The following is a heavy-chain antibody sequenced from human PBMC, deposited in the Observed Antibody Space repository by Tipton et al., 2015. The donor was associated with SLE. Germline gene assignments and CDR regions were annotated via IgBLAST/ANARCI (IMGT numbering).Heavy chain of an antibody. CDR2: WSQSVGT. V-gene: IGHV4-39*06. Sequence: TLSLTCIVSGGSISSGSVSSGGYYWSWIRQHPGKGLEWIGSWSQSVGTAYNPSLKSRVSIFADSSKSQFHLKVTSLTAADTAVYYCARDLGHGGDSDYWGQGTLVTVSS. D-gene: IGHD3/OR15-3a*01. CDR1: GGSISSGSVSSGGYY. CDR3: ARDLGHGGDSDY. J-gene: IGHJ4*02.